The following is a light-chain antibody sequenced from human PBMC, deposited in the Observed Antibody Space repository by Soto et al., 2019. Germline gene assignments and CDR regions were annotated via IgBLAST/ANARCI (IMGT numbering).Light chain of an antibody. CDR3: QQRNTWPPIFT. V-gene: IGKV3-11*01. CDR1: QSVSSY. J-gene: IGKJ3*01. Sequence: EIVLTQSPGTLSLSPGERATLSCRASQSVSSYLAWYQQKPGQAPRLLIYDVSKRATGIPARFSGSGSVTDFTLTISSLEPEDFAVYYCQQRNTWPPIFTFGPGTKVDIK. CDR2: DVS.